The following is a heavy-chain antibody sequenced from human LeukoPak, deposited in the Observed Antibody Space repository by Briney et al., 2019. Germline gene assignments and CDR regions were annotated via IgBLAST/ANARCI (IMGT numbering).Heavy chain of an antibody. J-gene: IGHJ5*02. D-gene: IGHD2-21*01. CDR2: MSGSGWTT. CDR1: GFTFSTYT. V-gene: IGHV3-23*01. CDR3: AGCNLNCYRWGFDP. Sequence: GGSLRLSCAASGFTFSTYTMTCVRHAPGKGPEWVSSMSGSGWTTFYADSVKGRFTISRDNSKNTLYLKMTSLTAEATAVYSCAGCNLNCYRWGFDPWGQGTLVTVSS.